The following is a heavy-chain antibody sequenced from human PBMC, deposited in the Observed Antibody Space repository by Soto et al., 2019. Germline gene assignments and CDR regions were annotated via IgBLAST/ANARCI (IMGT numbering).Heavy chain of an antibody. J-gene: IGHJ5*02. CDR1: SGSISSSNW. CDR2: IYHSGST. Sequence: QVQLQESGPGLVKPSGTLSLTCAVSSGSISSSNWWSWVRQPPGKGLEWIGEIYHSGSTNYNPSLKSQVTISVDKSKNQFSRKLSAVTAADTAVYYCAIRGIQLWNWFDPWGQGTLVTVSS. CDR3: AIRGIQLWNWFDP. V-gene: IGHV4-4*02. D-gene: IGHD5-18*01.